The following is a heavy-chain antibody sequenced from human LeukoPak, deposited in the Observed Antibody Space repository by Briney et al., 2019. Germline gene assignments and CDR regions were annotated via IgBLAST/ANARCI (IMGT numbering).Heavy chain of an antibody. D-gene: IGHD4-17*01. V-gene: IGHV4-59*08. CDR2: IYYSGST. Sequence: SETLSLTCTVSGGSISSYYWSWIRQPPGKGLEWIGYIYYSGSTNYNPSLKSRVTISVDTSKTQFSLKLSSVTAADMAVYYCGRTRSNNYGDYFDYWGQGTLVTVSS. CDR1: GGSISSYY. CDR3: GRTRSNNYGDYFDY. J-gene: IGHJ4*02.